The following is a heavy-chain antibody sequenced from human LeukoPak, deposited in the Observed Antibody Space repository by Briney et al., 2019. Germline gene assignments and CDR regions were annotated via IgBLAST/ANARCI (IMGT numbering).Heavy chain of an antibody. CDR1: GYTFTGYY. J-gene: IGHJ4*02. Sequence: ASVKVSCKASGYTFTGYYMHWVRQAPGQGLEWMGRIIPNSGGTNYAQKFQGRVTMTRETSTSTAYMELSRLRSDDTAVYYCAMGGSWNDCWGQGTLVTVSS. D-gene: IGHD1-26*01. V-gene: IGHV1-2*06. CDR3: AMGGSWNDC. CDR2: IIPNSGGT.